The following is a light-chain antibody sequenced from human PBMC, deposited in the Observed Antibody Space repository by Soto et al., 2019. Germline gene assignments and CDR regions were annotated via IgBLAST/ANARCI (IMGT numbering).Light chain of an antibody. J-gene: IGLJ2*01. CDR2: DVS. Sequence: QSALTQPASVSGSPGQSITISCTGTSSDVGGYNYVSWYQQHPGEAPQLMIYDVSSRPLGVSHRFSGSKSGTTASLTISGLQAEDEAYYFCSSYTAITTTRVFGGGTKLTVL. CDR3: SSYTAITTTRV. V-gene: IGLV2-14*03. CDR1: SSDVGGYNY.